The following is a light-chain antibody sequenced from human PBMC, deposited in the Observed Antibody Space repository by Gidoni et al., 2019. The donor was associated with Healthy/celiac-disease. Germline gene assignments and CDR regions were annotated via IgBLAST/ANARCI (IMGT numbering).Light chain of an antibody. J-gene: IGLJ1*01. V-gene: IGLV3-1*01. CDR2: QDS. Sequence: SYELTQLPPVSVSPGQTASITCPGDKLGDKFACWYQQKPAQSPVLVIYQDSMRPSGIPERFSCSSSGNTATLTISGTQAMDEADYYCQAWDSSTGVFGTGTKVTVL. CDR3: QAWDSSTGV. CDR1: KLGDKF.